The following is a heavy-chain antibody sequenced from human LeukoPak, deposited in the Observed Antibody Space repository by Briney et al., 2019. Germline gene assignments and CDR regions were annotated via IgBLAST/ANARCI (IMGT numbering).Heavy chain of an antibody. D-gene: IGHD6-6*01. J-gene: IGHJ4*02. Sequence: GGSLRLSCTASGFTFGDYGMSWVRQAPGKGLECLSYISSGGSTTYYTDSVKGRFTISRDNGKNALYLQMNSLRGDDTAVYYCAREIAADRGFDSWGQGTLVTVSS. CDR3: AREIAADRGFDS. CDR2: ISSGGSTT. CDR1: GFTFGDYG. V-gene: IGHV3-11*01.